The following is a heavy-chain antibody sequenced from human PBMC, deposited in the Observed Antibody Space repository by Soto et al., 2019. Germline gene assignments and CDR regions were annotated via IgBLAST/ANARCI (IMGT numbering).Heavy chain of an antibody. D-gene: IGHD1-1*01. Sequence: QVQLQQWGAGLLKPLETLSLTCAVYGGSFSGYYWSWIRQTPGKGLEWIGEIDYSGYTNYNPSLNDRVTISVDTSRNRFSLKLSSVTAADTAVYYCARAWSTTGSGDFDYWDQGVLVTVSS. CDR1: GGSFSGYY. CDR3: ARAWSTTGSGDFDY. J-gene: IGHJ4*02. CDR2: IDYSGYT. V-gene: IGHV4-34*01.